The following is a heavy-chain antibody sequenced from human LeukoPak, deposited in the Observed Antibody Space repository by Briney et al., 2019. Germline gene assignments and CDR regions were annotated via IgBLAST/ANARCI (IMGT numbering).Heavy chain of an antibody. CDR3: AKGSRLARYYFDY. CDR1: GFTFSSYA. V-gene: IGHV3-23*01. Sequence: GGSLRLSCAASGFTFSSYAMSWVRRAPGKGLEWVSAISGSGGSTYYADSVKGRFTISRDNSKNTLYLQMNSLRAEDTAVYYCAKGSRLARYYFDYWGQGTLVTVSS. D-gene: IGHD6-13*01. CDR2: ISGSGGST. J-gene: IGHJ4*02.